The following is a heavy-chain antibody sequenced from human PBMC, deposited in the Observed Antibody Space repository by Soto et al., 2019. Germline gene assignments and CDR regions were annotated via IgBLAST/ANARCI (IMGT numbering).Heavy chain of an antibody. V-gene: IGHV2-5*02. CDR2: LYWDDDK. CDR1: GFSLSTSGVG. D-gene: IGHD7-27*01. CDR3: ARTSVNWGSRGLVDY. Sequence: QITLKESGPTLVKPTQTLTLTCTFSGFSLSTSGVGVGWIRQPPGKALEWLAFLYWDDDKRYSPSLKSRLTITNDTSKNQVLLTMTNIDPVDTATYYCARTSVNWGSRGLVDYWGQGTLVTVAS. J-gene: IGHJ4*02.